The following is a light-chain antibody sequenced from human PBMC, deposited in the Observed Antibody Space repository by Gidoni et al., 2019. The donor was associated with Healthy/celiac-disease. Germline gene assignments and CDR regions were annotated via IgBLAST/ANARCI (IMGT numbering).Light chain of an antibody. CDR1: QSVSSSY. CDR2: GAS. CDR3: QQYGSSPPLT. J-gene: IGKJ4*01. Sequence: EIVLMQSPVTLSLSPGERATLSCRASQSVSSSYLAWYQQKPGQAPRLLIYGASSRATGIPDRFSGSGSGTDFTLTISRLETEDFAVYYCQQYGSSPPLTFGGGTKVEIK. V-gene: IGKV3-20*01.